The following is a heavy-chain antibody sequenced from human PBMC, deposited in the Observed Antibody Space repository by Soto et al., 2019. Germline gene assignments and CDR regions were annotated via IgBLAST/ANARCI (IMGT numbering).Heavy chain of an antibody. D-gene: IGHD3-10*01. CDR3: ARGYFDSGHGYDL. Sequence: PGESLKISCKGPGHLFNNHWIGWVRQTPGKGLEWMGLIFTRDSETKASPSLQGHVSFSADNSINTVYLQWTSLKTTDTGIYFCARGYFDSGHGYDLWGQGTLVTVSS. J-gene: IGHJ5*02. CDR2: IFTRDSET. CDR1: GHLFNNHW. V-gene: IGHV5-51*01.